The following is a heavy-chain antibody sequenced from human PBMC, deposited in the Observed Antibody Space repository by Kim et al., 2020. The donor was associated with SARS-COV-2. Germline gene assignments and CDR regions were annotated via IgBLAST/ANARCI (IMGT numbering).Heavy chain of an antibody. V-gene: IGHV4-39*02. D-gene: IGHD3-9*01. CDR3: AREGRGFLTGLGTLDY. J-gene: IGHJ4*02. CDR2: ICYTGST. Sequence: SETLSLTCTVSGGSISSSSYYWGWIRQPPGKGLEWIGSICYTGSTYYNPSLKSRVTISVDTSKTQFSLKRTYVTAADTAVYYCAREGRGFLTGLGTLDYLGQGTLVTVSS. CDR1: GGSISSSSYY.